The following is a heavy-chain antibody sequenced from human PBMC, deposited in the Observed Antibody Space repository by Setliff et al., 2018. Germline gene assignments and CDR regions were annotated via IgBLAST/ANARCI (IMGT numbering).Heavy chain of an antibody. V-gene: IGHV1-18*01. J-gene: IGHJ4*02. D-gene: IGHD2-8*01. CDR3: SRLVRYCTTTTCQTLSGAEH. Sequence: ASVKVSCKASGHEFNNYGIAWVRQAPGQGLEWMGWINGYNGNTFYAPKLQGRLTMTTDASTATAYMELRSLRSDDTAIYFCSRLVRYCTTTTCQTLSGAEHWGQGTLVTVSS. CDR1: GHEFNNYG. CDR2: INGYNGNT.